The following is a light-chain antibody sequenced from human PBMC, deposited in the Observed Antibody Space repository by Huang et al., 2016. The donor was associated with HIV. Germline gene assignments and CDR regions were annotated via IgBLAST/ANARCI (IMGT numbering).Light chain of an antibody. CDR2: GAS. Sequence: IVLTQSPDTLSLSPWERATLSCRASQTVTNNYLAWYQQRPGQAPRLLIYGASTRATGIPDRFSGSGSGTDFTLTISRLEPKDFVVYYCQQFGSSPPYSFGQGTKLEIK. CDR1: QTVTNNY. V-gene: IGKV3-20*01. J-gene: IGKJ2*03. CDR3: QQFGSSPPYS.